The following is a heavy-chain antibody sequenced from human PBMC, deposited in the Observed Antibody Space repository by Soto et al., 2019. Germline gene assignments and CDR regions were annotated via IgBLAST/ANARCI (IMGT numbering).Heavy chain of an antibody. J-gene: IGHJ4*02. CDR3: AKSSLLHAFDY. CDR1: GFTYSNYA. Sequence: EVQVLESGGGLVQPGGSLRLSCAASGFTYSNYAMSWVRQAPGKGLEWVSTITGIVGNTYYADSVKDRFTISRDNSKNTLFLQMNSLRAEDTAMYYCAKSSLLHAFDYWGQGTLVTVSS. CDR2: ITGIVGNT. V-gene: IGHV3-23*01. D-gene: IGHD6-13*01.